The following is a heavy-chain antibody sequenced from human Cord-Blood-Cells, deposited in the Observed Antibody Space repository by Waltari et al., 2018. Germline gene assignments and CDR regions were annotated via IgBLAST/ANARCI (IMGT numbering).Heavy chain of an antibody. J-gene: IGHJ4*02. D-gene: IGHD7-27*01. CDR2: IYYSGST. CDR1: GGSISSADYY. Sequence: QVQLQESGPGLVKPSQTLSLTSTVSGGSISSADYYWSWIRQPPGKGLEWIGYIYYSGSTYYNPSLKSRVTISVDTSKNQFSLKLSSVTAADTAVYYCARGSPETGAFDYWGQGTLVTVSS. CDR3: ARGSPETGAFDY. V-gene: IGHV4-30-4*01.